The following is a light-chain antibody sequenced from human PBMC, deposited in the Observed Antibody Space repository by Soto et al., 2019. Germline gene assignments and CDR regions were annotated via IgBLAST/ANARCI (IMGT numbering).Light chain of an antibody. CDR2: TNT. CDR3: QSYDGSLSGSV. Sequence: QPVLTQPPSVSGAPGQRVTISCTGSSSNIGAGYDVHWYQQIPGAAPKLLIYTNTNRPTGDPDRFSASKSGTSASLAITGLQAEDEADYYCQSYDGSLSGSVFGGGTQLTVL. J-gene: IGLJ3*02. CDR1: SSNIGAGYD. V-gene: IGLV1-40*01.